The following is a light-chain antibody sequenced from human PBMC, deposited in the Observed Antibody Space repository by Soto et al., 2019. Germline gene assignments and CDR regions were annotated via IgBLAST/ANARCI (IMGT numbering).Light chain of an antibody. CDR1: NVGSRS. J-gene: IGLJ2*01. Sequence: SYELTQPPSVSVAPGETARISCGGNNVGSRSVHWYQQKPGHAPFLVIYYDSDRPSGIPERFSGSNSGNTATLIISRVEAGDEADYYCQVWEATGDQVVFGGRTKLTVL. CDR3: QVWEATGDQVV. CDR2: YDS. V-gene: IGLV3-21*01.